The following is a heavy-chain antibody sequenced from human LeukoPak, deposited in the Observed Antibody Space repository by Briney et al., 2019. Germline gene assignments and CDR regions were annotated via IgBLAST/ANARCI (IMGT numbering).Heavy chain of an antibody. V-gene: IGHV1-69*05. CDR3: ARVDYGGNSAFDY. D-gene: IGHD4-23*01. J-gene: IGHJ4*02. Sequence: SVKVSCKASGGTLSSYAISWVRQAPGQGLEWMGRIIPIFGIANYAQKFQGRVTITTDESTSTAYMELSSLRSEDTAVYYCARVDYGGNSAFDYWGQGTLVTVSS. CDR2: IIPIFGIA. CDR1: GGTLSSYA.